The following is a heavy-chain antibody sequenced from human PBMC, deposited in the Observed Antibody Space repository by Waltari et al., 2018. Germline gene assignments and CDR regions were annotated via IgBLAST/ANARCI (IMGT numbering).Heavy chain of an antibody. D-gene: IGHD2-2*02. CDR2: IYHGGIT. V-gene: IGHV4-38-2*01. J-gene: IGHJ4*01. CDR1: GYFINSGYC. Sequence: QVQLQEWGPGLAMPSETLSLTCGVSGYFINSGYCCDRVRQTPAKGLQWIGSIYHGGITYYNPSLKSRLTLSVDTSRNQFSLKLTSVTAADTAIYYCVRSGLGYCTSSTCYKNDDWGQEPWSPSPQ. CDR3: VRSGLGYCTSSTCYKNDD.